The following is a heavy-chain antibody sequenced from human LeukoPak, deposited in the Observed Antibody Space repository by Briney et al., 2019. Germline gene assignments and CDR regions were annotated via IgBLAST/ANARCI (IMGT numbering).Heavy chain of an antibody. CDR1: GFTFSSYG. Sequence: GRSLRLSCAASGFTFSSYGMHWVRQAPGKGLEWVAVISYDGSNKYYADSVKGRFTISRDNSENTLYLQTNSLRAEDTAVYYCVLTVVNAFDIWGQGTLVTVSS. CDR3: VLTVVNAFDI. CDR2: ISYDGSNK. V-gene: IGHV3-30*19. J-gene: IGHJ3*02. D-gene: IGHD2-21*02.